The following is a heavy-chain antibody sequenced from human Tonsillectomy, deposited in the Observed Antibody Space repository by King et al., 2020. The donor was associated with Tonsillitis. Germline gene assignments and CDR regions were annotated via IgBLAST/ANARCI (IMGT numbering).Heavy chain of an antibody. Sequence: VQLVESGAEVKKPGASVKVSCKASGYTFTSYYMHWVRQAPGQGLEWMGIINPSGGSTSYAQKFQGRVTMTRDTSTSTVYMELSSLRSEDTAVYYCARVMCPFISTACYDYYYSMDVWGKGTTVTVSS. V-gene: IGHV1-46*01. CDR2: INPSGGST. J-gene: IGHJ6*03. CDR3: ARVMCPFISTACYDYYYSMDV. D-gene: IGHD2-2*01. CDR1: GYTFTSYY.